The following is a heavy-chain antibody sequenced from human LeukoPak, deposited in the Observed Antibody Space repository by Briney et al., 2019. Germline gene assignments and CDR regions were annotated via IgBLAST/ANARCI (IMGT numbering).Heavy chain of an antibody. V-gene: IGHV3-30-3*01. Sequence: PGRSLRLSCAASGFTFSSYAMHWVRQAPGKGLEWVAVISYDGSNKYYADSVKGRFTISRDNSKNTLYLQMNSLRAEDTAVYYCADTAMTKNDYWGQGTLVTVSS. CDR3: ADTAMTKNDY. CDR1: GFTFSSYA. CDR2: ISYDGSNK. J-gene: IGHJ4*02. D-gene: IGHD5-18*01.